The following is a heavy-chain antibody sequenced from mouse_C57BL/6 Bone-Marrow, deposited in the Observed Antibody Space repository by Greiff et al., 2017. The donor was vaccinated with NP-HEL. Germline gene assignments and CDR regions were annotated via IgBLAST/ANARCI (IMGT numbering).Heavy chain of an antibody. V-gene: IGHV1-54*01. D-gene: IGHD2-5*01. CDR2: FNPGSGGT. CDR1: GYAFTNYL. J-gene: IGHJ1*03. CDR3: ARWSNFWYFDV. Sequence: QVQLQQSGAELVRPGTSVKVSCKASGYAFTNYLIEWVKQRPGQGLEWIGVFNPGSGGTNYNEKFKGKATLTADKSSSTAYMQLSSLTSEDSAVYFCARWSNFWYFDVWGTGTTVTVSS.